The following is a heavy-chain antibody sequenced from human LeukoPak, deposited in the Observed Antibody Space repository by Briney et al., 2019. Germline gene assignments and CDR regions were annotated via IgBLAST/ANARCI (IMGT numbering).Heavy chain of an antibody. J-gene: IGHJ3*02. CDR1: GGSISSSNW. D-gene: IGHD2-15*01. V-gene: IGHV4-4*02. CDR3: ARRYCSGGSCALDAFDI. Sequence: PSETLSLTCAVSGGSISSSNWWSWVRQPPGKGLEWIGEIYHSGSTNYNPSLKSRVTISVDKSKNQFSLKLSSVTAADTAVYYCARRYCSGGSCALDAFDIWGQGTMVTVSS. CDR2: IYHSGST.